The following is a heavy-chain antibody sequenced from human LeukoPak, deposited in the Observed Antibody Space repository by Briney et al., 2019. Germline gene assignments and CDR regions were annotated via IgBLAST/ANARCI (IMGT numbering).Heavy chain of an antibody. CDR1: GFTFDCCG. Sequence: GGSLRLSCAASGFTFDCCGMHWVRQAPGKGLEWVSYISSSGSTIYYADSVKGRFTISRDNAKNSLYLRMNSLRAEDTAVYYCASYRVLLWYGESTDYWGQGTLVTVSS. J-gene: IGHJ4*02. V-gene: IGHV3-48*04. CDR3: ASYRVLLWYGESTDY. CDR2: ISSSGSTI. D-gene: IGHD3-10*01.